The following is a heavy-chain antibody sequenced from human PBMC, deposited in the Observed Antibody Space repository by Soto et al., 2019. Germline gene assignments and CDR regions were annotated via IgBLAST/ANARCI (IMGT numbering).Heavy chain of an antibody. V-gene: IGHV1-69*06. CDR2: IIPVFGTP. J-gene: IGHJ4*02. Sequence: QVQLVQSGAEVKKPGSSVKVSCQTSGGTFTTSTISWVRQAPGQGLEWMGGIIPVFGTPSYAQKFQGRVTMIADKSSSTAYMELRNLRSEDTAMYYCARPADYVSGFSQWGQGTLVTLSS. CDR3: ARPADYVSGFSQ. CDR1: GGTFTTST. D-gene: IGHD3-16*01.